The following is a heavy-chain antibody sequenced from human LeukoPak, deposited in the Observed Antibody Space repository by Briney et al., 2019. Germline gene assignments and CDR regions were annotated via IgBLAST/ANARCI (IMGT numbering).Heavy chain of an antibody. Sequence: SETLSLTRTVSGGSISSHNWSWIRQPPGRGLEWIGYIYYSGSTNYNPSLKSRVTISVDTSKNQFSLKLSSVTAADTAVYYCARASRLRYFDWLLDNWFDPWGQGTLVTVSS. J-gene: IGHJ5*02. V-gene: IGHV4-59*11. D-gene: IGHD3-9*01. CDR1: GGSISSHN. CDR3: ARASRLRYFDWLLDNWFDP. CDR2: IYYSGST.